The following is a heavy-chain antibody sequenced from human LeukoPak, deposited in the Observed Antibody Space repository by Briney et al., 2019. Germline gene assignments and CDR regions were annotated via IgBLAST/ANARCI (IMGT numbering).Heavy chain of an antibody. CDR3: ASAHYYYYMDV. CDR2: IYYSGST. J-gene: IGHJ6*03. V-gene: IGHV4-59*01. Sequence: NPSETLSLTCTVSGGSISSYYWSWIRQPPGKGLEWIGYIYYSGSTNYNPSLKSRVTISVDTSKNQFSLKLSSVTAADTAVYYCASAHYYYYMDVWGKGTTVTVSS. CDR1: GGSISSYY.